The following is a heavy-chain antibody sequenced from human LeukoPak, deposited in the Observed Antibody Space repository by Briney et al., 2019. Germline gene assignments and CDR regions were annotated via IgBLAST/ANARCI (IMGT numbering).Heavy chain of an antibody. CDR2: ISAYNGNT. J-gene: IGHJ4*02. CDR3: ARVPTYCSGGSCYPDNYYFDY. Sequence: ASVKVSCKASGYTFTSYGISWVRQAPGQGLEWKGWISAYNGNTNYAQKLQGRVTMTTDTSTSTAYMELRSLRSDDTAVYYCARVPTYCSGGSCYPDNYYFDYWGQGTLVTVSS. CDR1: GYTFTSYG. V-gene: IGHV1-18*04. D-gene: IGHD2-15*01.